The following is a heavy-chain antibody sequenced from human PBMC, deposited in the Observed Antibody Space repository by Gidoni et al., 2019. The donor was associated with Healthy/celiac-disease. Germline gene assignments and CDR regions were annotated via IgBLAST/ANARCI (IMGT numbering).Heavy chain of an antibody. CDR1: GGSISSGSYY. CDR3: ARGGEWELRRAFDI. V-gene: IGHV4-61*02. J-gene: IGHJ3*02. D-gene: IGHD1-26*01. Sequence: QVQLQESGPGLVKPSQTLSLTCTVSGGSISSGSYYWSWIRQPAGKGLEWIGRIYTSGSTNYNPSLKSRVTISVDTSKNQFSLKLSSVTAADTAVYYCARGGEWELRRAFDIWGQGTMVTVSS. CDR2: IYTSGST.